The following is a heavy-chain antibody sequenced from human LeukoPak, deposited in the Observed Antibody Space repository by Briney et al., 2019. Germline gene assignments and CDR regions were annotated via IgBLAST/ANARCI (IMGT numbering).Heavy chain of an antibody. D-gene: IGHD2-21*02. J-gene: IGHJ6*02. CDR3: ARASYCGGDCYFGSYYYYGMDV. CDR2: ISAYNGNT. V-gene: IGHV1-18*01. Sequence: ASVKVSCKASGYTFTSYGISWVRQAPRQGLEWMGWISAYNGNTNYAQKLQGRVTMTTDTSTSTAYMELRSLRSDDTAVYYCARASYCGGDCYFGSYYYYGMDVWGQGTTVTVSS. CDR1: GYTFTSYG.